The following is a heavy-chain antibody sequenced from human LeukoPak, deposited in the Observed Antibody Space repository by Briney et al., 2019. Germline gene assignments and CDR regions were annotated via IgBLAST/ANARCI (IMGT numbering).Heavy chain of an antibody. V-gene: IGHV4-59*01. Sequence: TETLSLTCTVSGGSISSYYWSWIRQPPGKGLEWIGYIYYSGSTNYNPSLKSRVTISVDTSKNQFSLKLSSVTAADTAVYYCARGTYYDFWSGYYTGIPYFDYWGQGTLVTVTS. D-gene: IGHD3-3*01. J-gene: IGHJ4*02. CDR2: IYYSGST. CDR3: ARGTYYDFWSGYYTGIPYFDY. CDR1: GGSISSYY.